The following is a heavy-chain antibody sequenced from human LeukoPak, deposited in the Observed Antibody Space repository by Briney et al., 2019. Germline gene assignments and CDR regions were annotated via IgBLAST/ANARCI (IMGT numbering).Heavy chain of an antibody. CDR2: IYYTGRT. CDR1: GRPITRGRDF. CDR3: ARNTSDTAFDY. Sequence: SEPLSLPCAVSGRPITRGRDFWRSIRQPPAKGLEWIGSIYYTGRTAYNPSLKGRVTLSLYTSKNQLSLRLSSVTAADTAVYYCARNTSDTAFDYWGPGTLVTVSS. J-gene: IGHJ4*02. D-gene: IGHD6-19*01. V-gene: IGHV4-39*01.